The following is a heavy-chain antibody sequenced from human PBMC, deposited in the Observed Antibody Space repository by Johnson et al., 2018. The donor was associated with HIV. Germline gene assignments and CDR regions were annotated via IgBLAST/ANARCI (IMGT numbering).Heavy chain of an antibody. CDR3: AKDVVGIQLLGAFDI. V-gene: IGHV3-33*06. J-gene: IGHJ3*02. D-gene: IGHD5-18*01. CDR2: IWYDASNK. CDR1: GFTFSSYG. Sequence: VQLVESGGGVVQPGGSMRLSCAASGFTFSSYGMHWVRQAPGKGLEWVAVIWYDASNKYYADSVKGRFTISRDNSKNPLYLQMNSLRAEDTAVYYCAKDVVGIQLLGAFDIWGQGTMVTVSS.